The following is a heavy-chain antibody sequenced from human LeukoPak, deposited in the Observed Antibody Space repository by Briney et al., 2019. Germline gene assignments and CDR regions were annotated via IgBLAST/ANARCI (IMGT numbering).Heavy chain of an antibody. CDR3: AKRDTRSSAWYD. D-gene: IGHD6-19*01. CDR2: ISDSGGST. J-gene: IGHJ4*02. Sequence: GGSLRLSCAASGFTFSSYAMSWVRQAPGQGLEWVSAISDSGGSTYYADSVKGRFTISRDNSKNTLYLQMNSLRAEDTAVYYCAKRDTRSSAWYDGGQGTLVNV. V-gene: IGHV3-23*01. CDR1: GFTFSSYA.